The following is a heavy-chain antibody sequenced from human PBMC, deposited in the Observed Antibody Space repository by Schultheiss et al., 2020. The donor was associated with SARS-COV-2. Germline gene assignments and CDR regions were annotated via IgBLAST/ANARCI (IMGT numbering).Heavy chain of an antibody. D-gene: IGHD2-8*02. V-gene: IGHV1-69*13. CDR3: ARDRGCTGGVCYTVWFDP. Sequence: SVKVSCKASGGTFSSYAISWVRQAPGQGLEWMGGIIPIFGTANYAQKFQGRVTITADESTSTAYMELSSLRSEDTAVYYCARDRGCTGGVCYTVWFDPWGQGTLVTVSS. CDR2: IIPIFGTA. J-gene: IGHJ5*02. CDR1: GGTFSSYA.